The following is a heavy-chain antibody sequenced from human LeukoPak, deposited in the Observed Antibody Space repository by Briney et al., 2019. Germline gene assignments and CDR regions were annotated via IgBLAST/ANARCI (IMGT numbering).Heavy chain of an antibody. CDR2: ISWNSGSI. Sequence: GGSLRLSCAASGFTFDDYAMHWVRQAPGKGLEWVSGISWNSGSIGYADSVKGRFTISRDNAKNSLYLQMNSLRAEDMALYYCAKEAARKSYYYYYMDVWGKGTTVTVSS. V-gene: IGHV3-9*03. D-gene: IGHD6-6*01. CDR1: GFTFDDYA. J-gene: IGHJ6*03. CDR3: AKEAARKSYYYYYMDV.